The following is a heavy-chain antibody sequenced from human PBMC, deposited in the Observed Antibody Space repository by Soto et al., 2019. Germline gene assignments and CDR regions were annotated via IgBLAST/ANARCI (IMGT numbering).Heavy chain of an antibody. J-gene: IGHJ6*03. CDR1: GGSISSYY. V-gene: IGHV4-59*01. Sequence: QVQLQESGPGLVKPSETLSLTCTVSGGSISSYYWSWIRQPPGKGLEWIGYIYYSGSTNYNPSLKSRVHITEDTSKKQCCLKSSSVTGAATAVYYFARSGHCSNTCCYVFYYYYYYMDVWGKGTTVTVSS. CDR2: IYYSGST. CDR3: ARSGHCSNTCCYVFYYYYYYMDV. D-gene: IGHD2-2*01.